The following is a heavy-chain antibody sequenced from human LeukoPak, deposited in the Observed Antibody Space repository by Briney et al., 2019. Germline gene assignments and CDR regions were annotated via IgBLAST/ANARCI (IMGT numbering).Heavy chain of an antibody. V-gene: IGHV3-15*01. CDR3: TRRLVVVPAAIRDY. CDR1: GFTFSNAW. J-gene: IGHJ4*02. CDR2: IKSKTDGGTT. D-gene: IGHD2-2*02. Sequence: PGGSLRLSCAASGFTFSNAWMSWVRQAPGKGLEWVGRIKSKTDGGTTDYAAPVKGRFTISRDDSKNALYLQMNSLKTEDTAVYYCTRRLVVVPAAIRDYWGQGTLVTVSS.